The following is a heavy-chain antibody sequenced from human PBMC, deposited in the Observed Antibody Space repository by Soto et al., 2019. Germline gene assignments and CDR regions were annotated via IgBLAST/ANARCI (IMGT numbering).Heavy chain of an antibody. D-gene: IGHD6-19*01. CDR1: GYSFTSYW. J-gene: IGHJ4*02. Sequence: PGESLKISCKGSGYSFTSYWIGWVRQMPVKGLEWMGIIYPGDSDTRYSPSFQGQVAISADKSISTAYLQWSSLKASDTAMYYCARDLDSPSIGWYGSVHWGQGTLVTVSS. CDR3: ARDLDSPSIGWYGSVH. CDR2: IYPGDSDT. V-gene: IGHV5-51*01.